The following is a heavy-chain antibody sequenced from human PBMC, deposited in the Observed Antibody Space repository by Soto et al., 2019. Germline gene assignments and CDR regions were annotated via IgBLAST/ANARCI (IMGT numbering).Heavy chain of an antibody. CDR1: GGSISSRGYY. CDR2: IYYSGST. J-gene: IGHJ6*02. CDR3: ARGGRRSPGMDV. V-gene: IGHV4-31*03. Sequence: QVQLQESGPGLVKPSQTLSLTCTVSGGSISSRGYYWSWIRQHPGKGLEWIGYIYYSGSTYYNPSLKSRVTISVDTSKNQFSLKLSSVTAADTAVYYCARGGRRSPGMDVWGQGTTVTVSS.